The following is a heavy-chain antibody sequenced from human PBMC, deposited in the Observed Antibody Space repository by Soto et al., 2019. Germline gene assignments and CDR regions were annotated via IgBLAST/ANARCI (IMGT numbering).Heavy chain of an antibody. CDR1: GGTFSSYA. CDR2: IIPIFGTA. Sequence: SVKVSCKASGGTFSSYAISWVRQAPGQGLEWMGGIIPIFGTADYAQKFQGRVTITADESTSTAYMELSSLRSEDTAVYYCARDLVALNWNYAFDYWGQGTLVTVSS. V-gene: IGHV1-69*13. J-gene: IGHJ4*02. CDR3: ARDLVALNWNYAFDY. D-gene: IGHD1-7*01.